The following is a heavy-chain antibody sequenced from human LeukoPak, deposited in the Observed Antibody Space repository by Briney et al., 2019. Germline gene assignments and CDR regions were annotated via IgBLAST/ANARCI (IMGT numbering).Heavy chain of an antibody. Sequence: SVKVSCQACGYIFSSYYLHGLRQAPGQGLEGVGMINPSGGITTYAQKFQGRVTMTRDTSTSTVYMELSSLRSEDTAVYYCARGTAVTIYFDYWGQGTLVTVSS. CDR1: GYIFSSYY. CDR2: INPSGGIT. D-gene: IGHD4-17*01. J-gene: IGHJ4*02. V-gene: IGHV1-46*01. CDR3: ARGTAVTIYFDY.